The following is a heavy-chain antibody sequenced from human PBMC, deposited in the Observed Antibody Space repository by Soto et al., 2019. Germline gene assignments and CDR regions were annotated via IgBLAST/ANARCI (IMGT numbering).Heavy chain of an antibody. CDR2: ISGSGGST. CDR3: AAVAVAGRGRPQFDY. D-gene: IGHD6-19*01. J-gene: IGHJ4*02. Sequence: GGSLRLSCAASGFTFSSYAMSWVRQAPGKGLGWVSAISGSGGSTYYADSVKGRFTISRDNSKNTLYLQMNSLRAEDTAVYYCAAVAVAGRGRPQFDYWGQGTLVTVSS. CDR1: GFTFSSYA. V-gene: IGHV3-23*01.